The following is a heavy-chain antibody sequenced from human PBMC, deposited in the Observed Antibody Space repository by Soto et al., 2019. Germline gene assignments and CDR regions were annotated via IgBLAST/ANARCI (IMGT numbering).Heavy chain of an antibody. Sequence: PGESLKISCKGSGYNFTNYWIGWVRQMPGKGLEWMGIIYPADSDTRYSPSFQGQVTISADRSISTAYLQWSSLKASDTAMYYCARRDRNSGWYYFDYWGQGTLVTVSS. D-gene: IGHD6-19*01. V-gene: IGHV5-51*01. CDR1: GYNFTNYW. CDR2: IYPADSDT. J-gene: IGHJ4*02. CDR3: ARRDRNSGWYYFDY.